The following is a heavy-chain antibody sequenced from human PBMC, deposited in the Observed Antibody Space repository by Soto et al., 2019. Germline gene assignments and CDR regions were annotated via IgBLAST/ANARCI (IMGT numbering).Heavy chain of an antibody. CDR1: GDSVSSNSAA. Sequence: SQTLSLTCAISGDSVSSNSAAWNWIRQSPSRGLEWLGRTYYRSNWYNDYAVPVKSRITINTDTSKNQFSLQLNSVTPKDAYVYYFLREIGVARSVMDVWGQGTMVTVSS. D-gene: IGHD3-3*01. CDR3: LREIGVARSVMDV. J-gene: IGHJ6*02. V-gene: IGHV6-1*01. CDR2: TYYRSNWYN.